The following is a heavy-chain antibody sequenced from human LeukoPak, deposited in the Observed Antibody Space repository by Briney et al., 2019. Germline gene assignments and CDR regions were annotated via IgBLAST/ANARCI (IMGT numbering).Heavy chain of an antibody. Sequence: GGSLRLSCAASGFTVSNDYMSWVRQAPGKGLEWVSVIYGAGATYYADSVRGRFTISRDNSKNTLYLQMNSLRAEDTAVYYCARGVVWGVGFDYWGQGTLVTVSS. D-gene: IGHD3-10*01. CDR2: IYGAGAT. CDR1: GFTVSNDY. J-gene: IGHJ4*02. V-gene: IGHV3-53*01. CDR3: ARGVVWGVGFDY.